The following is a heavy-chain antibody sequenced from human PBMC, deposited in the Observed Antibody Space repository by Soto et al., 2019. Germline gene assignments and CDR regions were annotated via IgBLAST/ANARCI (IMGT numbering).Heavy chain of an antibody. CDR1: GYTFTGYY. J-gene: IGHJ5*02. CDR3: ASESTYGSVSYYGLRTNNWFDP. V-gene: IGHV1-2*04. Sequence: GASVKVSCKASGYTFTGYYMHWVRQAPGQGLEWMGWINPNSGGTNYAQKFQGWVTMTRDTSISTAYMELSRLRSDDTAVYYCASESTYGSVSYYGLRTNNWFDPWGQGTLVTVSS. CDR2: INPNSGGT. D-gene: IGHD3-10*01.